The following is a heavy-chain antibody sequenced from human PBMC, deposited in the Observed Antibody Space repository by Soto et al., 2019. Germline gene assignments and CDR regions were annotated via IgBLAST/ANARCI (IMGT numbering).Heavy chain of an antibody. CDR3: ARDLAWKRGKVGRYYYGMDV. V-gene: IGHV3-11*06. Sequence: GGSLRLSCAASGFIFSDYYMSWVRQTPGKGLEWISYISTRSTYTNYADSVKGRFTISRDNTKNSLYLQMDSLRVEDTAVYYCARDLAWKRGKVGRYYYGMDVWGQGTTVTVSS. CDR1: GFIFSDYY. CDR2: ISTRSTYT. D-gene: IGHD1-1*01. J-gene: IGHJ6*02.